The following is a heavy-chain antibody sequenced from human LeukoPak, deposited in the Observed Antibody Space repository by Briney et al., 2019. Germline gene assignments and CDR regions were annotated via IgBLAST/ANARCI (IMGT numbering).Heavy chain of an antibody. V-gene: IGHV1-18*01. CDR3: ARDSIAVAGRRWFDP. D-gene: IGHD6-19*01. Sequence: ASVKVSCKASGYTFTSYGISWVRQAPGQGLEWMEWISAYNGNTNYAQKLQGRVTMTTDTSTSTAYMELRSLRSDDTAVYYCARDSIAVAGRRWFDPWGQGTLVTVSS. CDR2: ISAYNGNT. J-gene: IGHJ5*02. CDR1: GYTFTSYG.